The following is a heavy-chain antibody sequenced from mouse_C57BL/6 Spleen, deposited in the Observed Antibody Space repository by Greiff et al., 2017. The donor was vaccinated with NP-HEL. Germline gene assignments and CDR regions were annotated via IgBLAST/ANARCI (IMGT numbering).Heavy chain of an antibody. CDR2: IYPGDGDT. CDR3: ASYYYGSHP. V-gene: IGHV1-82*01. Sequence: VQLQQSGPELVKPGASVKISCKASGYAFSSSWMNWVKQRPGKGLEWIGRIYPGDGDTNYNGKFKGKATLTADKSSSTAYMQISSLTSEDSAVYFCASYYYGSHPWGQGTTLTVSS. CDR1: GYAFSSSW. J-gene: IGHJ2*01. D-gene: IGHD1-1*01.